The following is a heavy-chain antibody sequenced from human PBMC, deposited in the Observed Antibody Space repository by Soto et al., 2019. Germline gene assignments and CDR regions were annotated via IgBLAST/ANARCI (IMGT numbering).Heavy chain of an antibody. Sequence: GGSLRLSCAASGFTFSSYGMHWVRQAPGKGLEWVAVISYDGSNKYYADSVKGRFTISRDNSKNTLYLQMNSLRAEDTAVYYCAKEIGDICPGDYWGQGTLVTVSS. V-gene: IGHV3-30*18. D-gene: IGHD3-16*01. CDR2: ISYDGSNK. CDR3: AKEIGDICPGDY. CDR1: GFTFSSYG. J-gene: IGHJ4*02.